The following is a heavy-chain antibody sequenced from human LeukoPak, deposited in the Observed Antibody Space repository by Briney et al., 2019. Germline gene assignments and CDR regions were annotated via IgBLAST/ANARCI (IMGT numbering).Heavy chain of an antibody. Sequence: TGGSLRLSCEASRFSFSAYPMGWVRRAPGKGLEWVSGISASGDVTFHADPVKGRFTISRDNSKNTLYLQMNSLRAEDTAVYYCARALPTTVTTYYYGMDVWGQGTTVTVSS. J-gene: IGHJ6*02. CDR3: ARALPTTVTTYYYGMDV. CDR1: RFSFSAYP. CDR2: ISASGDVT. V-gene: IGHV3-23*01. D-gene: IGHD4-17*01.